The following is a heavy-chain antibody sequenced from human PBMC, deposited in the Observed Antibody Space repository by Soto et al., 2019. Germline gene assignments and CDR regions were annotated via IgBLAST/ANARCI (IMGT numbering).Heavy chain of an antibody. CDR1: GGSISSGGYS. CDR3: ASGLVTTLHY. J-gene: IGHJ4*02. CDR2: IYHSGST. D-gene: IGHD4-17*01. V-gene: IGHV4-30-2*01. Sequence: QLQLQESGSGLVKPSQTLSLTCAVSGGSISSGGYSWSWIRQPPGKGLEWIGYIYHSGSTYYNPSPKGRVTISVTRSKNQFSLKLSSVTAADTAVYYCASGLVTTLHYWGQGTLVTVSS.